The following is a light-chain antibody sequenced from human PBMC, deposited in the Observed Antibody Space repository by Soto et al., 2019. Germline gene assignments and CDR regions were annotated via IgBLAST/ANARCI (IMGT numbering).Light chain of an antibody. J-gene: IGKJ1*01. V-gene: IGKV1-5*01. CDR2: HAS. CDR3: QQYNSYS. CDR1: QSISNW. Sequence: DSQMTQSPSTLPASVGDRVAISCRASQSISNWLAWYQQQPGTAPKVLIYHASNLQSGVPSRFSGSGSGTEFTLTISSLQPDDFATYYCQQYNSYSFGQGTKVDIK.